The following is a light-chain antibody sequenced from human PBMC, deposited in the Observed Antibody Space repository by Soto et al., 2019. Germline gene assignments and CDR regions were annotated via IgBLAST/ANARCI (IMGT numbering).Light chain of an antibody. CDR3: HQYDNLPPT. Sequence: DIQITQSPSSLSASVGDRRTITCRASQDINNYLNWYQQKPGKSPKILIYDASNLETGVPSRFSGSGSRTDCSFTISSLQPEDIPTHFCHQYDNLPPTFGQGTRLEIK. J-gene: IGKJ5*01. V-gene: IGKV1-33*01. CDR2: DAS. CDR1: QDINNY.